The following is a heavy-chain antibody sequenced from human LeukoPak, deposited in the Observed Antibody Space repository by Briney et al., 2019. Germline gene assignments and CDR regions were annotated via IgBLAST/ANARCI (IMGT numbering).Heavy chain of an antibody. D-gene: IGHD5-18*01. V-gene: IGHV3-23*01. CDR1: GFTSSSYA. Sequence: GGSLRLSCAASGFTSSSYAMSWVRQAPGKGLEWVSGISGSGGGTYYADFVKGRFTISRDNSKNRLYVQMNSLRAEDTAVYYCATGSGLWSPDYWGQGTLVTVSS. CDR2: ISGSGGGT. CDR3: ATGSGLWSPDY. J-gene: IGHJ4*02.